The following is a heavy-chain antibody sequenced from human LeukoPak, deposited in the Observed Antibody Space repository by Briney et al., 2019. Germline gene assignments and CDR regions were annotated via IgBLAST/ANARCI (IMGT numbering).Heavy chain of an antibody. CDR1: GGSISSYY. CDR2: IYTSGST. CDR3: ARSYYYDSSGYSSYYYYMDV. Sequence: PSETLSLTCTVSGGSISSYYWSWIRQPAGKGLEWIGRIYTSGSTNYNPSLKSRVTMSVDTSKNQFSLKLRSVTAADTAVYYCARSYYYDSSGYSSYYYYMDVWGKGTTVTVSS. J-gene: IGHJ6*03. V-gene: IGHV4-4*07. D-gene: IGHD3-22*01.